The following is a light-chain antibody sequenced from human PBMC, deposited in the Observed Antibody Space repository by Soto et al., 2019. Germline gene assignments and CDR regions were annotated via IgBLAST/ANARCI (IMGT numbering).Light chain of an antibody. Sequence: VVMTQSPPSLPVTLGQPASISCRSSQSVVYSDGNAYLNWFQQGPGQSPRRLIYTVSNRDSGVPARFSGGGSGTDFTLKISRVAAEDVGIYCCMHSTYCPQTFGHGTKVEI. CDR1: QSVVYSDGNAY. CDR3: MHSTYCPQT. V-gene: IGKV2-30*01. J-gene: IGKJ1*01. CDR2: TVS.